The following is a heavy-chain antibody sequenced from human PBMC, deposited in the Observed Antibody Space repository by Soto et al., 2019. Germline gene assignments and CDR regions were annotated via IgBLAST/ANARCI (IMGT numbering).Heavy chain of an antibody. Sequence: SETLSLTCTVSGGSISSSSYYWGWIRQPPGKGLEWIGSMYYSGSTYYKPSLKSRVTISVDTSKNQFSLKLSSVTAADTAVYYCALLSLGSGSQRANWFDPWGQGTLVTVSS. CDR3: ALLSLGSGSQRANWFDP. CDR2: MYYSGST. CDR1: GGSISSSSYY. J-gene: IGHJ5*02. D-gene: IGHD3-10*01. V-gene: IGHV4-39*01.